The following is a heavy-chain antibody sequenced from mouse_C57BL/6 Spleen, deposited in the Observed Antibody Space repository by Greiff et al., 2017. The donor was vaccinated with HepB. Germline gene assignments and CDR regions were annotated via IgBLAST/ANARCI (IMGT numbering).Heavy chain of an antibody. V-gene: IGHV5-6*01. CDR2: ISGGGSYT. Sequence: EVQGVESGGDLVKPGGSLKLSCAASGFTFSSYGMSWVRQTPDKRLEWVATISGGGSYTYYPDSVKGRITISRDNAKNTLYLQMCSLKSEDTAMYYCATSTVVAPYYAMDYWGQGTSVTVSS. CDR1: GFTFSSYG. D-gene: IGHD1-1*01. J-gene: IGHJ4*01. CDR3: ATSTVVAPYYAMDY.